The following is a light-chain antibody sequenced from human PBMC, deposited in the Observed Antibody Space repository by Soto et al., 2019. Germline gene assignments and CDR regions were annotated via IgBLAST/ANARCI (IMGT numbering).Light chain of an antibody. CDR3: QQSYGTPPT. Sequence: DIQMTQSPSSLSASVGDRVTITCRASQSISSSLNWYQQKPGNAPKLLIYAASSLRTGVPSRFSGSGSGTDFTLTISSLQPEDFATYYCQQSYGTPPTFGGGTKVEIK. CDR1: QSISSS. V-gene: IGKV1-39*01. CDR2: AAS. J-gene: IGKJ4*01.